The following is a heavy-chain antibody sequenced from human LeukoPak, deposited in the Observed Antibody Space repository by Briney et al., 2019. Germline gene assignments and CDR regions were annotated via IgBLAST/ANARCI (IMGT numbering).Heavy chain of an antibody. CDR2: ISWNSGFI. V-gene: IGHV3-9*01. CDR1: GFTFDNYA. J-gene: IGHJ4*02. D-gene: IGHD6-19*01. CDR3: AKVRGTYSSGYFFDY. Sequence: GGSLRLSCAASGFTFDNYAMHWVRQAPGKGLEWLSIISWNSGFIGYADSVKGRFTISRDNAKKSLDLQMNSLRAEDTAFYYCAKVRGTYSSGYFFDYWGQGTLVTVSS.